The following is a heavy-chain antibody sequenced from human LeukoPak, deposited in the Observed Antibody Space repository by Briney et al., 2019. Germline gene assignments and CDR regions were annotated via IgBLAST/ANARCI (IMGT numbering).Heavy chain of an antibody. CDR2: IKQDGTEK. D-gene: IGHD2-8*01. J-gene: IGHJ4*02. CDR1: GFTFSSYW. Sequence: GGSLRLSCAASGFTFSSYWMSWVRQAPGKGLEGVANIKQDGTEKYYVDSVRGQFTISRDNAQNSLYLQMNNLGAEDTAVYYCATDPASYCTSSTCDFDYWGQGTLVTVSS. CDR3: ATDPASYCTSSTCDFDY. V-gene: IGHV3-7*01.